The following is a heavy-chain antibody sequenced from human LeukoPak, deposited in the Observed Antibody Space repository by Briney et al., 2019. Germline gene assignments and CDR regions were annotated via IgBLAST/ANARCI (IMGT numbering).Heavy chain of an antibody. V-gene: IGHV3-21*01. D-gene: IGHD2-2*01. J-gene: IGHJ4*02. CDR1: GFTFSSYG. CDR2: ISRSSSYI. Sequence: GGSLRLSCAASGFTFSSYGMNWVRQAPGKGLEWVSSISRSSSYIYYADSVKGRFTVSRDNAKNSLYLQMNSLRAEDTAVYYCARDHAGIVLPAAVGAHWGQGTLVTVSS. CDR3: ARDHAGIVLPAAVGAH.